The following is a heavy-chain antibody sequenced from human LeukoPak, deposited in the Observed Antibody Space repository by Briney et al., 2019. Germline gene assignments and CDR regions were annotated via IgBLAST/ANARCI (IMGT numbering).Heavy chain of an antibody. CDR1: GFTFSSYG. J-gene: IGHJ4*02. Sequence: GGSLRLSCAASGFTFSSYGMHWVRQAPGKGLEWVAVISYDGSNKYYADSVKGRFTISRDNSKNTLYLQMNSLRAEDTAVYYCAKDLEDYGDHDFDYWGQGTLVTVSS. D-gene: IGHD4-17*01. V-gene: IGHV3-30*18. CDR2: ISYDGSNK. CDR3: AKDLEDYGDHDFDY.